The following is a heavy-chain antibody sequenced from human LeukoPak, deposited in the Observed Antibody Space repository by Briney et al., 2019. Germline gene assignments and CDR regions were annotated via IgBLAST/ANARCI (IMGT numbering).Heavy chain of an antibody. V-gene: IGHV4-4*02. Sequence: PSGTLSLTCAVSGGSISSSNWWSWVRQPPGKGLEWIGEINHSGSTNYNPSLKSRVTISVDTSKNQFSLKLSSVTAADTAVYYCARGSTVMSLDYWGQGTLVTVSS. CDR2: INHSGST. D-gene: IGHD4-4*01. CDR3: ARGSTVMSLDY. J-gene: IGHJ4*02. CDR1: GGSISSSNW.